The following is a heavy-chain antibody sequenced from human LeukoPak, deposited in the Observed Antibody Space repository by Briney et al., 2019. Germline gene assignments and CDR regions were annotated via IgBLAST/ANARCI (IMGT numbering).Heavy chain of an antibody. CDR1: GYTFTTYG. J-gene: IGHJ6*02. CDR2: INPSGGST. CDR3: ARQRDYCSGDCDPYYYFGTDV. V-gene: IGHV1-46*01. D-gene: IGHD2-21*02. Sequence: ASVKVSRSSSGYTFTTYGFNWVRQAPGQGLEWMGIINPSGGSTSYAQKFQGRVTMTRDTSTSTVYMELSSLRSEDTAVYYCARQRDYCSGDCDPYYYFGTDVWGQVTTVTVSS.